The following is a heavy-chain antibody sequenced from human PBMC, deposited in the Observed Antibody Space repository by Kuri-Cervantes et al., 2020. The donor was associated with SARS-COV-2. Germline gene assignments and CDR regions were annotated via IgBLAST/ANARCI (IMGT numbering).Heavy chain of an antibody. Sequence: ESLKISCAVYGGSFSDYSWNWIRQTPGRGLEWIGEINHDGSTNYNPSLKSRVTISVDTSKNQFSLKLSSVTAADTAVYYCARDPPRGYSPIPSLRYWGQGTLVTVSS. D-gene: IGHD5-18*01. CDR2: INHDGST. CDR3: ARDPPRGYSPIPSLRY. J-gene: IGHJ4*02. CDR1: GGSFSDYS. V-gene: IGHV4-34*01.